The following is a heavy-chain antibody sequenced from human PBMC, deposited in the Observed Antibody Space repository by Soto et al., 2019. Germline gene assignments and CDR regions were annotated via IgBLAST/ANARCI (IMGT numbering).Heavy chain of an antibody. V-gene: IGHV3-48*02. CDR1: GFTFSSYS. D-gene: IGHD3-3*01. J-gene: IGHJ6*02. Sequence: GGSLRLSCAASGFTFSSYSMNWVRQAPGKGLEWVSYISSSSSTIYYADSVKGRFTISRDNAKNSLYLQMNSLRDEDTAVYYCAREPLGVVIYYYYGMDVWGQGTTVTVSS. CDR2: ISSSSSTI. CDR3: AREPLGVVIYYYYGMDV.